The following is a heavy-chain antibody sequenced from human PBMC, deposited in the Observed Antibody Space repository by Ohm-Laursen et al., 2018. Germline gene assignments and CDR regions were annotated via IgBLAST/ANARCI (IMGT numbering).Heavy chain of an antibody. V-gene: IGHV4-59*01. Sequence: SETLSLTCTVSSGSINSYYWSWIRQPPGKGLEWIGYIYYSGSTSYNPSLKSRVTMSVDTSKNQFSLKLSSVTAADTAVYYCATFGGVPGWGQGTLVTVSS. CDR3: ATFGGVPG. CDR2: IYYSGST. D-gene: IGHD3-16*01. CDR1: SGSINSYY. J-gene: IGHJ4*02.